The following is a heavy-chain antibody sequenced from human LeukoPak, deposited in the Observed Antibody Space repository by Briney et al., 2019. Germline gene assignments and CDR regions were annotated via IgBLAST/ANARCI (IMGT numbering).Heavy chain of an antibody. CDR3: ARDSSGALDF. J-gene: IGHJ4*02. CDR2: IKEDGSVK. V-gene: IGHV3-7*01. CDR1: GFAFSSSW. D-gene: IGHD7-27*01. Sequence: PGGSLRLSCAASGFAFSSSWMGWVRQAPGTGLEWVANIKEDGSVKHYVDSVKDRFTISRDNAKNSLYLQMNSLRTEDTALYYCARDSSGALDFWGQGTLATVSS.